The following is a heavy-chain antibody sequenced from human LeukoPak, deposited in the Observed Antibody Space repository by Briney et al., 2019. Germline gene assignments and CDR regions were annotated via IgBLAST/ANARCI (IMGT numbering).Heavy chain of an antibody. Sequence: GGSLRLSCAASGFTFSSYWMSWVRQAPGKGLEWVANIKQDGSEKYYVDSVKGRFTISRDNAKNSLYLQMNSLRAEDTAVYYCARDGYNFGHYYYYMDVWGKGTTVTVSS. D-gene: IGHD5-24*01. CDR1: GFTFSSYW. V-gene: IGHV3-7*01. CDR3: ARDGYNFGHYYYYMDV. J-gene: IGHJ6*03. CDR2: IKQDGSEK.